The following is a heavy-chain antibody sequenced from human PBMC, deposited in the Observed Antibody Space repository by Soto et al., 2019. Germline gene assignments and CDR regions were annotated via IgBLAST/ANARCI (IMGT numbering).Heavy chain of an antibody. Sequence: EVQLVETGGGLIQPGGSLRLSCAASGFTVSSNYMSWVRQAPGKGLEWVSVIYSGGSTYYADSVKGRFTISRDNSNNTLYLQMNSLRAEDTAVYYGARDRGVSPPNYYYYGMDVWGQGTTVTVSS. CDR2: IYSGGST. V-gene: IGHV3-53*02. CDR3: ARDRGVSPPNYYYYGMDV. J-gene: IGHJ6*02. D-gene: IGHD3-10*01. CDR1: GFTVSSNY.